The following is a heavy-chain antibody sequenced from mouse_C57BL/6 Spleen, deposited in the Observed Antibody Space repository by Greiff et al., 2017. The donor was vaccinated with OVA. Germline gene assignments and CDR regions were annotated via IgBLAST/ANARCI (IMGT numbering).Heavy chain of an antibody. Sequence: EVQLVESGPVLVKPGASVKMSCKASGYTFTDYYMNWVKQSHGKSLEWIGVINPYNGGTSYNQQFKGKATLTVDKSSSTAYMELNSLTSEDSAVYYCARSAYSNSWFAYWGQGTLVTVSA. CDR1: GYTFTDYY. D-gene: IGHD2-5*01. V-gene: IGHV1-19*01. CDR2: INPYNGGT. J-gene: IGHJ3*01. CDR3: ARSAYSNSWFAY.